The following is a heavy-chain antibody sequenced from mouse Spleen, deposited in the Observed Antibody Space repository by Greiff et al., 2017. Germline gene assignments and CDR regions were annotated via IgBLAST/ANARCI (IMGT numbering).Heavy chain of an antibody. V-gene: IGHV1-69*01. Sequence: QVQLQQPGAELVMPGASVKLSCKASGYTFTSYWMHWVKQRPGQGLEWIGEIDPSVSYTNYNQKFKGKATLTVDKSSSTAYMQLSSLTSEDSAVYYCARGLGLRDYFDYWGQGTTLTVSS. CDR1: GYTFTSYW. D-gene: IGHD3-1*01. CDR3: ARGLGLRDYFDY. J-gene: IGHJ2*01. CDR2: IDPSVSYT.